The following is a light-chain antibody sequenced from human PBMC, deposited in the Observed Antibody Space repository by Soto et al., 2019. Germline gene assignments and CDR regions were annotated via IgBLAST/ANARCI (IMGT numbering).Light chain of an antibody. V-gene: IGKV1-9*01. CDR1: QGISSY. Sequence: IQLPQSPSFLSASVGDRVTITCLASQGISSYLAWYQQKPGKAPKLLIYAASTLQSGVPSRFSGSGSGTEFTLTISSLQPEDFATYYCQQLNSYPITFGQGTRLEIK. CDR3: QQLNSYPIT. J-gene: IGKJ5*01. CDR2: AAS.